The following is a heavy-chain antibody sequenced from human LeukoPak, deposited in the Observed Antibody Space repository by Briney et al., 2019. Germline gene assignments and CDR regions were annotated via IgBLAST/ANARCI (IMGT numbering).Heavy chain of an antibody. J-gene: IGHJ4*02. Sequence: ASVKVPCKASGYTFTGYYMHWVRQAPGQGLEWMGWINPNSGGTNYAQKFQGWVTMTRDTSISTAYMELSRLRSDDTAVYYCARGLYSSSWYDYWGQGTLVTVSS. D-gene: IGHD6-13*01. CDR3: ARGLYSSSWYDY. V-gene: IGHV1-2*04. CDR2: INPNSGGT. CDR1: GYTFTGYY.